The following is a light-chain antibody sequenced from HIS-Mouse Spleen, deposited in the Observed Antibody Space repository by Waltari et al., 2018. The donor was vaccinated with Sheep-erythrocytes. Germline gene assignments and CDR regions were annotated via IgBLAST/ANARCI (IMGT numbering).Light chain of an antibody. CDR1: KLGDKY. CDR2: QDS. CDR3: QAWDSSTAV. Sequence: SYELTQPPSVSVSPGQTASITCSGDKLGDKYACCYQQKPGQSPVLVIYQDSKRPSGSPERFSGSNSGNTATLTIGGTQAMDEADYYCQAWDSSTAVFGGGTKLTVL. J-gene: IGLJ2*01. V-gene: IGLV3-1*01.